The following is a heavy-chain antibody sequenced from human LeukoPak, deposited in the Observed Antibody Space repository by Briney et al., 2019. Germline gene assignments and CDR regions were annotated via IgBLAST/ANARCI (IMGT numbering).Heavy chain of an antibody. CDR1: GFAFNTYT. J-gene: IGHJ5*02. D-gene: IGHD1-26*01. CDR3: AKDRGPYIGIDNNWFDP. V-gene: IGHV3-21*04. Sequence: GGSLRLSCAASGFAFNTYTMNWVRQAPGKGLEWVSSISSTNTYIYYADSVKGRFTISRDNAKNSLYLHMNSLTAADTAVYYCAKDRGPYIGIDNNWFDPWGQGTLVSVSS. CDR2: ISSTNTYI.